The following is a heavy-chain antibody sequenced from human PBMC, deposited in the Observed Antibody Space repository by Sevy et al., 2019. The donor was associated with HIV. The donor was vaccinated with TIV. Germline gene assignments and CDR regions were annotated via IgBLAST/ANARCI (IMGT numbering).Heavy chain of an antibody. CDR3: ARGVGLNC. CDR2: IRPDGSDK. J-gene: IGHJ4*02. D-gene: IGHD1-26*01. CDR1: GFTFSPYW. V-gene: IGHV3-7*01. Sequence: GGSLRLSCAASGFTFSPYWMTWVRQAPGKGLEWVANIRPDGSDKYYVDSVKGRFTISRDNAKNSLYLQMNSLRADATAMYYCARGVGLNCWGQGALVTVSS.